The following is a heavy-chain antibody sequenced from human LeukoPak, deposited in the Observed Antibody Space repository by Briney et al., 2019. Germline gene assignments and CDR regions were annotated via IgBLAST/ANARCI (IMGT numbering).Heavy chain of an antibody. D-gene: IGHD2-2*01. CDR3: ARGNHCGSTSCALDY. V-gene: IGHV4-34*01. CDR1: GGSFSGYY. CDR2: IYHSGST. Sequence: SETLSLTCAVYGGSFSGYYWSWIRQPPGKGLEWIGYIYHSGSTYYNPSLKSRVTISVDRSKNQFSLKLSSVTAADTAVYYCARGNHCGSTSCALDYWGQGTLVTVSS. J-gene: IGHJ4*02.